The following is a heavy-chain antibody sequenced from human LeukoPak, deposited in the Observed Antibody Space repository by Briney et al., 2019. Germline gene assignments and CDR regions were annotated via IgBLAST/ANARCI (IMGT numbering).Heavy chain of an antibody. CDR2: IKQDGSEK. D-gene: IGHD6-19*01. J-gene: IGHJ2*01. CDR1: GFTFSSYW. V-gene: IGHV3-7*01. CDR3: AKVLSSSGWTVPWYFDL. Sequence: GGSLRLSCAASGFTFSSYWMSWVRQAPGKGLEWVANIKQDGSEKYYVDSVKGRFTISRDNAKNSLYLQMNSLRAEDTAVYYCAKVLSSSGWTVPWYFDLWGRGTLVTVSS.